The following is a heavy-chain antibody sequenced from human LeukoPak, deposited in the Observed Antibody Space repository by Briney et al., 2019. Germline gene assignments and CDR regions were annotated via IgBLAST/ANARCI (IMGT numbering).Heavy chain of an antibody. CDR2: MNPNSGNS. CDR1: GYTFTSYD. J-gene: IGHJ4*02. V-gene: IGHV1-8*02. D-gene: IGHD6-6*01. Sequence: ASVKVSCKASGYTFTSYDINWVRQATGQGLEWMGWMNPNSGNSGYAQKFQARVTMTTDTSTSTAYMELRSLRSDDTAVYYCARPYSSSSPHYFDSWGQGTLVTVSS. CDR3: ARPYSSSSPHYFDS.